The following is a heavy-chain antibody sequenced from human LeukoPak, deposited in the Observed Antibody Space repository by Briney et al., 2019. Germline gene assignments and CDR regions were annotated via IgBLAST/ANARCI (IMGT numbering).Heavy chain of an antibody. J-gene: IGHJ4*02. V-gene: IGHV1-69*13. D-gene: IGHD3-16*01. Sequence: SVKVSCKASGGTFSTYAISWVRQAPGQGLEWMGGIIPILGTANYAQNFQGRVTITADEATSTVYMELSSLRSEDTAVYYCARSLRRDLEHFDYWGQGTLVTVSS. CDR3: ARSLRRDLEHFDY. CDR2: IIPILGTA. CDR1: GGTFSTYA.